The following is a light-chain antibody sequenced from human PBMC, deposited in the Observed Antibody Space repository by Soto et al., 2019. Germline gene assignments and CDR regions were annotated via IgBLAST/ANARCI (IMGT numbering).Light chain of an antibody. V-gene: IGKV1-8*01. J-gene: IGKJ2*01. CDR2: AAS. Sequence: AIRMTQSPSSFSASTGDRVTITCQASQGISSYLAWYQQKPGKAPKLLIYAASTLQSGVPSRFSGSGSGTDFTLTFSCLQSEDFATYYCQQYYSYPYTFGQGTKLEIK. CDR3: QQYYSYPYT. CDR1: QGISSY.